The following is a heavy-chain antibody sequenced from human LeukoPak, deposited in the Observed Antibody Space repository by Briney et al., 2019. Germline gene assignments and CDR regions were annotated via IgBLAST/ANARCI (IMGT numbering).Heavy chain of an antibody. J-gene: IGHJ4*02. V-gene: IGHV4-59*08. CDR1: GGSISSYY. D-gene: IGHD4/OR15-4a*01. Sequence: SETLSLTCTVSGGSISSYYWSWIRQPPGKGLEWIGYIYYSGSTNYNPSLKSRVTISVDTSKNQFSLRLSSVTAADTAVYYCARRPGEYGGNDFDYWGQGTLVTVSS. CDR2: IYYSGST. CDR3: ARRPGEYGGNDFDY.